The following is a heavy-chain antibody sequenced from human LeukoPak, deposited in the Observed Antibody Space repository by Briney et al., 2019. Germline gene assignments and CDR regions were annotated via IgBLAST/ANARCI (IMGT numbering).Heavy chain of an antibody. CDR3: ARENYYYYMDV. Sequence: GGSLRLSCAASGFTFSSYGMSWVRQAPGKGLEWVSAISGSGGSTYYADSVKGRFTISRDNSKNTLYLHINSLRAEDTAVYYCARENYYYYMDVWGKGTTVTISS. CDR2: ISGSGGST. V-gene: IGHV3-23*01. J-gene: IGHJ6*03. CDR1: GFTFSSYG.